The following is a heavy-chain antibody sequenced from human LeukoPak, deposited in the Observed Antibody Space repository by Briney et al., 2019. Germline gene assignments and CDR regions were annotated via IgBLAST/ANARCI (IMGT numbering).Heavy chain of an antibody. CDR3: ARDPWRRLDY. CDR1: GDSSDSSFYY. V-gene: IGHV4-61*01. CDR2: IYYSGST. Sequence: SETLSLTCSVSGDSSDSSFYYWSWIRQPPGKGLEWIGYIYYSGSTNYNPSLKSRVTISVDTSKNQFSLKLSSVTAADTALYYCARDPWRRLDYWGQGTLVTVSS. D-gene: IGHD3-3*01. J-gene: IGHJ4*02.